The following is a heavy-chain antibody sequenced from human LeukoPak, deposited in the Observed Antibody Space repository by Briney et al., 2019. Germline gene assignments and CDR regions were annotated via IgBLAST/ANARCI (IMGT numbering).Heavy chain of an antibody. V-gene: IGHV4-34*01. J-gene: IGHJ4*02. Sequence: SETLSLTCAVYGGSFRGYYWSWIRQPPGKGLEWIGEINHSGSTNYNPSLKSRVTISVDTSKNQFSLKLSSVTAADTAVYYCARGSLLLQRPYYFDYWGQGTLVTVSS. CDR3: ARGSLLLQRPYYFDY. CDR2: INHSGST. D-gene: IGHD2-15*01. CDR1: GGSFRGYY.